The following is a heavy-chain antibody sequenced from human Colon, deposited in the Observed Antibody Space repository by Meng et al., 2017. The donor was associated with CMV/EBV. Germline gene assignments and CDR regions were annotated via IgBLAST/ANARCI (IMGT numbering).Heavy chain of an antibody. CDR1: GLSFKSYA. J-gene: IGHJ4*02. Sequence: GESLKISCAFSGLSFKSYAMTWVRQAPGKGLVWVSLINGDGTRTPYADSVKGRFTISRDNAKNTLYVQMNSLRVEDTAVYYCATGDSYYYNYWGRGTLVTVSS. CDR2: INGDGTRT. D-gene: IGHD3-10*01. CDR3: ATGDSYYYNY. V-gene: IGHV3-74*01.